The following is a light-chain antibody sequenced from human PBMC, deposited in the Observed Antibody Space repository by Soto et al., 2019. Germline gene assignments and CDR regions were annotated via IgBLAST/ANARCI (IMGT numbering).Light chain of an antibody. CDR2: DAS. V-gene: IGKV3-11*01. CDR3: QQRSNWRPTWT. Sequence: EIVLTQSPATLSLSPGERATLSCRASQSVSTYLAWYQQKPGQAPRLLIYDASKRATGIPVRFSGSGSGTDFTLTITSLEPEDFGVYYCQQRSNWRPTWTFGQGTKVDIK. CDR1: QSVSTY. J-gene: IGKJ1*01.